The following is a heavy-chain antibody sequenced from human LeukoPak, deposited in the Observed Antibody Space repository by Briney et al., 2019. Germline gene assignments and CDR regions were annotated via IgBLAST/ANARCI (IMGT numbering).Heavy chain of an antibody. CDR1: GFTFSNYG. V-gene: IGHV3-33*06. Sequence: PGGSLRLSCAASGFTFSNYGMHWVRQAPGKWLEWVAVIWYAGSNEYYADSVKGRFTISRDNSKNTLYLQMNSLRAEDTAVYYCAKESSGGNSGYYFDYWGQGTLVTVSS. CDR2: IWYAGSNE. J-gene: IGHJ4*02. D-gene: IGHD4-23*01. CDR3: AKESSGGNSGYYFDY.